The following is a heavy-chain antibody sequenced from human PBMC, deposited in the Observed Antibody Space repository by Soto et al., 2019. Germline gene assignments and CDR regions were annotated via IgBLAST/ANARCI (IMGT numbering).Heavy chain of an antibody. CDR1: GGTFSSYA. Sequence: GASVKVSCKASGGTFSSYAISWVRQAPGQGLEWMGGIIPIFGTANYAQKFQGRVTITADESTSTAYMELSSLRSEDTAVYYCARSRAGCTNGVCYSYYYYGMDVWGQGTTVTVSS. V-gene: IGHV1-69*13. CDR2: IIPIFGTA. J-gene: IGHJ6*02. CDR3: ARSRAGCTNGVCYSYYYYGMDV. D-gene: IGHD2-8*01.